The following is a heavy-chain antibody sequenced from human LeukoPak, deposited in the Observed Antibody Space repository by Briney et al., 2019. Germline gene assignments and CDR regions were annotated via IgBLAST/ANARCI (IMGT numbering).Heavy chain of an antibody. CDR1: GGSISSYY. J-gene: IGHJ4*02. CDR3: ARLMVRGAAYFDY. Sequence: PSETLSLTCTVSGGSISSYYWSWIRQPPGKGLEWIGYIYYSGSTNYNPSLKSRVTISVDTSKNQFSLKLSSVTAADTAVYYRARLMVRGAAYFDYWGQGTLVTVSS. D-gene: IGHD3-10*01. CDR2: IYYSGST. V-gene: IGHV4-59*01.